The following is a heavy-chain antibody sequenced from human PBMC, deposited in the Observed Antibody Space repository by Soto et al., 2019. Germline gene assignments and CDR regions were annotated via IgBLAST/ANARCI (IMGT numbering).Heavy chain of an antibody. D-gene: IGHD3-9*01. CDR1: ADSFSNYW. CDR3: ARASDWLGFYYGLDV. Sequence: GESLKISCKGYADSFSNYWINWVRQVPGKGLEWMGRIDPSDSYANYSPSFQGHVTISADKSISTVYMRWSSLKASDTAMYYCARASDWLGFYYGLDVWGQGTTVTVSS. V-gene: IGHV5-10-1*01. CDR2: IDPSDSYA. J-gene: IGHJ6*02.